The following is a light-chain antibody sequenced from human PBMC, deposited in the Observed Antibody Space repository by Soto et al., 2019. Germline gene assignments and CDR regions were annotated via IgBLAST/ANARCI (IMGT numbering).Light chain of an antibody. CDR2: AAS. Sequence: DIQMTQSPSSLSASVGDRVTITCRASESIARHLNWYQQKPGKAHKLLIYAASSLQNGVPSRFRGGGSGTDFTLTINNLQPEDFAAYYCQQTYSTLSITFGQGTRLQIK. CDR1: ESIARH. CDR3: QQTYSTLSIT. V-gene: IGKV1-39*01. J-gene: IGKJ5*01.